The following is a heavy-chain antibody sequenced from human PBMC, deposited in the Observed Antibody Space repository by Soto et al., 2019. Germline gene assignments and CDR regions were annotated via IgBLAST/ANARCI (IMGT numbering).Heavy chain of an antibody. V-gene: IGHV1-18*01. CDR2: ISPYNGNT. J-gene: IGHJ4*02. CDR3: ARDQSGGVFDY. CDR1: GYTFINSA. D-gene: IGHD2-15*01. Sequence: QVQLVQSGGEVKQPGASVRVSCKATGYTFINSAIAWVRQAPGQGLEWMGWISPYNGNTNYAQRVQGRVTITTDTSTSTAYREIRSLRSDDTPVYYCARDQSGGVFDYWGQGTLVTVST.